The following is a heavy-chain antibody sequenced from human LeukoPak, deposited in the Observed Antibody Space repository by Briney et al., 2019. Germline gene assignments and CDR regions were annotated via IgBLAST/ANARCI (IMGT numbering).Heavy chain of an antibody. CDR3: ARGQWELSYFDY. CDR1: GFTFSSYS. Sequence: GGSLRLSCTASGFTFSSYSMNWVRQAPGKGLEWVSSINSSSSYIYYADSVKGRFTISRDNAKNSLYLQMNSLRAEDTAVYYCARGQWELSYFDYWGQGTLVTVSS. V-gene: IGHV3-21*01. D-gene: IGHD1-26*01. CDR2: INSSSSYI. J-gene: IGHJ4*02.